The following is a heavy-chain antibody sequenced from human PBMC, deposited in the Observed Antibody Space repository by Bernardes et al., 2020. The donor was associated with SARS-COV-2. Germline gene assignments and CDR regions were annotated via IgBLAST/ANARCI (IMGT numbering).Heavy chain of an antibody. J-gene: IGHJ3*02. Sequence: ASVKVSCKASGYTFTSYDINWVRLAPGQRLEWMGWNNPNSGNTGYAQKFKGRVTMTRDTSINTAYMELRSLTSEDTAIYYCARERPSWGYIDSFDIWGQGTVVTVSS. V-gene: IGHV1-8*01. CDR1: GYTFTSYD. CDR2: NNPNSGNT. D-gene: IGHD5-18*01. CDR3: ARERPSWGYIDSFDI.